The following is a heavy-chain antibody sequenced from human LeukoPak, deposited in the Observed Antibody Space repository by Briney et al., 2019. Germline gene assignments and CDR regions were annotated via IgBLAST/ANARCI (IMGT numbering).Heavy chain of an antibody. V-gene: IGHV3-74*01. CDR2: INSDGSST. J-gene: IGHJ4*02. Sequence: GGSLRLSCAASGFTFSSYWRHWVRQAPGKGLAWVSRINSDGSSTSYADSVKGRFTISRDNAENTLYLQMNSLRAEDTAVYYCARGNVVSPPDYWGQGTLVTVSS. CDR1: GFTFSSYW. CDR3: ARGNVVSPPDY. D-gene: IGHD2-8*01.